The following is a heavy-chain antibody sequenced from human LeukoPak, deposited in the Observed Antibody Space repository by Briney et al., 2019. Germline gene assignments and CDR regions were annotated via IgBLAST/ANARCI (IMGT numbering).Heavy chain of an antibody. CDR3: ARLTADGRLYFVD. Sequence: PGGSLRLSCAAYGFTVNSNYLSWVRQAPGKGLEWVSTLYNTGNTYYANSVKGRFSISRDNSKNTLFLQMNSLRAEDTAVYYCARLTADGRLYFVDWGPGTLVTVSS. CDR2: LYNTGNT. V-gene: IGHV3-53*01. CDR1: GFTVNSNY. J-gene: IGHJ4*02. D-gene: IGHD6-13*01.